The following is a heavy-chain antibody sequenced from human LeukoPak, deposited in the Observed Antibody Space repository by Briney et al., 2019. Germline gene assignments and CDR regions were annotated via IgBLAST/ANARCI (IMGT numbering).Heavy chain of an antibody. CDR1: GFTVSSNY. D-gene: IGHD5-12*01. Sequence: GGSLRLSCAASGFTVSSNYMSWVRQAPGKGLEWLAVIYSGSSTYYADSVKGRFTISRDNSKNTLYLQMNSLRAEDTAVYYCAKRGYSGYDDYWGQGTLVTVSS. V-gene: IGHV3-53*01. CDR3: AKRGYSGYDDY. J-gene: IGHJ4*02. CDR2: IYSGSST.